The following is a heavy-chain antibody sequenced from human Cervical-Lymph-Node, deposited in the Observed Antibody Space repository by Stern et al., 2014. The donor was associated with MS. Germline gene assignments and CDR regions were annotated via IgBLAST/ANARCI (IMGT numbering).Heavy chain of an antibody. D-gene: IGHD6-25*01. Sequence: VQLVESGGGVVQPGRSLRLSCATSGFTFGRHSMHWVRQAPGKGLAWGAIISYDGSSQHYADSVKGRFTISRSNSNNTLYLQMNSLRVEDTAMYYCARPAAARYFDYWGQGSQVTVSS. CDR1: GFTFGRHS. CDR2: ISYDGSSQ. V-gene: IGHV3-30-3*01. CDR3: ARPAAARYFDY. J-gene: IGHJ4*02.